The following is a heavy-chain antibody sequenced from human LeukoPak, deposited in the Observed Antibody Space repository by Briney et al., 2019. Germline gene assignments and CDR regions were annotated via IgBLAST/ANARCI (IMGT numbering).Heavy chain of an antibody. CDR2: INPNSGGS. V-gene: IGHV1-2*02. J-gene: IGHJ4*02. Sequence: GASVKVSCKASGYTFTGYYMHWVRQAPGQGLEWMGWINPNSGGSNYAQKFQGRVTMTRDTSISTAYMELSRLRSDDTAVYYCARGRDYDILTGLRTWGQGTLVTVSS. D-gene: IGHD3-9*01. CDR3: ARGRDYDILTGLRT. CDR1: GYTFTGYY.